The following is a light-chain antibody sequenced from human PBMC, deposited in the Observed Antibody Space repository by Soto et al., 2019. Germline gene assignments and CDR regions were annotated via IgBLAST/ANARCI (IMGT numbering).Light chain of an antibody. CDR3: QQNNHWLWT. J-gene: IGKJ1*01. CDR1: QSISSN. V-gene: IGKV3-15*01. Sequence: EIVMPQSPPTLPVSPGERATLSCRASQSISSNLAWYQQKPGQAPRVIIYGASTRATGIPARFSGSGSGTEFTLTITSLQSEDVAVYYCQQNNHWLWTLGQGTKVDIK. CDR2: GAS.